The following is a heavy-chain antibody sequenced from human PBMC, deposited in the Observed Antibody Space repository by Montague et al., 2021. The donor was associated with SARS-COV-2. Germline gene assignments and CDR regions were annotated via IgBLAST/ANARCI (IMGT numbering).Heavy chain of an antibody. CDR1: GFTFSTYW. Sequence: SLRLSCAASGFTFSTYWMTWVRQAPGKGLEWVANIKQDGSAQYYVDSVRGRFTVSRDNAKKSLFLQMNSLRAEDTAVYFCARDPVEQQQLVHSLDYWGQGTPVIVSS. D-gene: IGHD6-13*01. V-gene: IGHV3-7*01. CDR3: ARDPVEQQQLVHSLDY. CDR2: IKQDGSAQ. J-gene: IGHJ4*02.